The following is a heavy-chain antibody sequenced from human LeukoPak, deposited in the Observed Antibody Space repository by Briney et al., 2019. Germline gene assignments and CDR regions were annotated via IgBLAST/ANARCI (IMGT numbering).Heavy chain of an antibody. CDR3: AGDSIENGGLDFLDS. V-gene: IGHV3-48*04. CDR2: ISSSSSTI. J-gene: IGHJ4*02. CDR1: GFTFSSYS. Sequence: PGGSLRLSCAASGFTFSSYSMNWVRQAPGKGLEWVSYISSSSSTIYYADSVQGRFTISRDNAKKSLYLQMNRLRAEDTAVYYCAGDSIENGGLDFLDSWGQGTLVTVSS. D-gene: IGHD4-23*01.